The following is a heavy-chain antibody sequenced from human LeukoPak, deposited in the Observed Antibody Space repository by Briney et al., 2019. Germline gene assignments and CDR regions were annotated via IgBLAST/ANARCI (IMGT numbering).Heavy chain of an antibody. CDR1: GYTFTGYY. CDR3: AKDPEMATITGDY. D-gene: IGHD5-24*01. V-gene: IGHV1-2*02. Sequence: ASVKVSCKASGYTFTGYYMHWVRQAPGQGLEWMGWINPNSGDTNYAQIFQGRVTMTRDTSISTAYMELSSLRSDDTAVHYCAKDPEMATITGDYWGQGTLVTVSS. J-gene: IGHJ4*02. CDR2: INPNSGDT.